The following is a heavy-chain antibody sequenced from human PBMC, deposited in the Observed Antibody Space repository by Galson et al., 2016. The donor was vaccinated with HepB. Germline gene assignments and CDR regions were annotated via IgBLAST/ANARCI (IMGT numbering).Heavy chain of an antibody. J-gene: IGHJ5*02. CDR1: GFTFSTYA. Sequence: SLRLSCAASGFTFSTYAMHWVRQAPGKGLEWVSGISDNGGSTYYADSVKGRFTISRDNSKNTLYLQMNSLRAEDTAVYYCAKRYCSGGSCYHVDHWGQGTLVTVSS. V-gene: IGHV3-23*01. CDR2: ISDNGGST. CDR3: AKRYCSGGSCYHVDH. D-gene: IGHD2-15*01.